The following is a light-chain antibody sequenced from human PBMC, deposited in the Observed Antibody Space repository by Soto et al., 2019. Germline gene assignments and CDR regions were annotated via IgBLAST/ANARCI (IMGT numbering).Light chain of an antibody. V-gene: IGKV3-11*01. CDR1: QSLSSGY. Sequence: EILLTQSPGTLSLSPGERVTLSCRASQSLSSGYLAWYQQKFGQAPRLLVYDASNRATDIPARFGGSGSGTEFTLTISRIAPEDFAVYYCQQRSDAVTFGHGTRLEIK. CDR3: QQRSDAVT. J-gene: IGKJ5*01. CDR2: DAS.